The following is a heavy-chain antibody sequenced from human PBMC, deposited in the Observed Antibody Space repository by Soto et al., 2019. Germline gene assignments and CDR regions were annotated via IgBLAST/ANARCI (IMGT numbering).Heavy chain of an antibody. V-gene: IGHV3-21*01. J-gene: IGHJ6*02. CDR2: ISSGGEYL. CDR3: ATDGAAGAATGV. D-gene: IGHD6-13*01. CDR1: GLTFSTYG. Sequence: EVQLVESGGGLVKPGGSLRLSCAASGLTFSTYGMNWVRQAPGKGLEWVSSISSGGEYLDYADSVKGRLTISRDNAKNSLYLQLDSLRVEDTAVYYCATDGAAGAATGVWGQGTTVTVSS.